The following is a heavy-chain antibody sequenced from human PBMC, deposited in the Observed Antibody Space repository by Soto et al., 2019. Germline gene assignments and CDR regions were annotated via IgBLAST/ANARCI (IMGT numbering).Heavy chain of an antibody. V-gene: IGHV4-39*01. Sequence: SETLSLTCTFSIGSISSTSYYCAWIRQPPWKGLEWIGAIYYDGTTYYTESLKSRVSISVDTSKNQFSLKLNSVTAADTAVYFCARQGRNTKIVIVKHYAAEFWGQGTAVNVSS. D-gene: IGHD3-22*01. CDR3: ARQGRNTKIVIVKHYAAEF. CDR2: IYYDGTT. CDR1: IGSISSTSYY. J-gene: IGHJ6*01.